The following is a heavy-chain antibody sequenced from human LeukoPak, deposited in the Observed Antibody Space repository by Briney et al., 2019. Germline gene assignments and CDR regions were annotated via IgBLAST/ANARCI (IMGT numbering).Heavy chain of an antibody. CDR2: IRYDGSNK. V-gene: IGHV3-30*02. CDR1: GFTFSSYG. D-gene: IGHD1-1*01. J-gene: IGHJ4*02. CDR3: ARGGRYGTTVSFIFDY. Sequence: GGSLRLSCAASGFTFSSYGTHWVRQAPGKGLEWVAFIRYDGSNKYYADSVKGRFTISRDNAKNSLYLQMNSLRAEDTAVYYCARGGRYGTTVSFIFDYWGQGTLVTVSS.